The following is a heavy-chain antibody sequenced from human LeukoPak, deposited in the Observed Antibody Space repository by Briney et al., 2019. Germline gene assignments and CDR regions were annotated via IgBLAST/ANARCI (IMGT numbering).Heavy chain of an antibody. CDR3: AELGITMIGGV. CDR1: GFTFSSYE. J-gene: IGHJ6*04. D-gene: IGHD3-10*02. CDR2: ISSSGSTI. V-gene: IGHV3-48*03. Sequence: DPGGSLRLSCAASGFTFSSYEMNWVRQAPGKGLEWVSYISSSGSTIYYADSVKGRFTISRDNAKNPLYLQMNSLRAEDTAVYYCAELGITMIGGVWGKGTTVTISS.